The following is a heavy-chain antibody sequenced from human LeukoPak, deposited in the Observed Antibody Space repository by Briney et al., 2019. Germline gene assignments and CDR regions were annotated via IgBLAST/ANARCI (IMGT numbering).Heavy chain of an antibody. CDR3: ARAPKMATINYFDY. D-gene: IGHD5-24*01. J-gene: IGHJ4*02. CDR1: GGSISSYY. CDR2: IYYSGSI. Sequence: PSETLSLTCTVSGGSISSYYWSWIRQAPGKGLEWIGYIYYSGSINYNPSLRSRVTISVDTSKNQFSLKLSSVTAADTAVYYCARAPKMATINYFDYWGQGTLVTVSS. V-gene: IGHV4-59*01.